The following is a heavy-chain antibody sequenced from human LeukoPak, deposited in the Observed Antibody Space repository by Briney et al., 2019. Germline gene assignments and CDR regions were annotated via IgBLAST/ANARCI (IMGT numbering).Heavy chain of an antibody. D-gene: IGHD3-16*01. J-gene: IGHJ6*02. CDR2: ISYDGDNE. CDR1: GFIFSTYG. Sequence: PGGSLRLSCAASGFIFSTYGMHWVRQAPGKGLEWVAVISYDGDNEYYADSVKGQFTISRDNSKDRLYLQMNSMRPEDTAMYYCARVRGGRSWYYYGMDVWGRGTTVTVSS. V-gene: IGHV3-30*19. CDR3: ARVRGGRSWYYYGMDV.